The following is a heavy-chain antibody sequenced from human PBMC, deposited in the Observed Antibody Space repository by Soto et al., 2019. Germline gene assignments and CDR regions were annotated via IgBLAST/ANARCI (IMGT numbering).Heavy chain of an antibody. CDR3: ARHIAVTGTRGFDY. Sequence: QVQLQESGPGLVKPSGTLSLTCAVSGGSISSSNWWSWVRQPPGKGLEWIGEIYHSGTANYNPSLKSRVTISMDKSNNQISLDLSSVTAADSAVYFCARHIAVTGTRGFDYWGQETLVTVSS. D-gene: IGHD6-19*01. J-gene: IGHJ4*02. CDR1: GGSISSSNW. CDR2: IYHSGTA. V-gene: IGHV4-4*02.